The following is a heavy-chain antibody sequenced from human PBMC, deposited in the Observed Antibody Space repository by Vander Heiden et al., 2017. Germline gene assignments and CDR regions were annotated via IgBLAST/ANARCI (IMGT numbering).Heavy chain of an antibody. V-gene: IGHV5-51*01. CDR2: FNPRDSDS. J-gene: IGHJ5*02. CDR3: ARRQSITGAPFDH. Sequence: EVQLVQSGAEVKKPGESLKLSCQGSGYRFTDYWIGWVRQMPGKGLEWMGIFNPRDSDSRYSPSFEGQVTISVDKSITTAYLQWSSLKASDTAIYFCARRQSITGAPFDHWGQGTLVTVSS. D-gene: IGHD1-26*01. CDR1: GYRFTDYW.